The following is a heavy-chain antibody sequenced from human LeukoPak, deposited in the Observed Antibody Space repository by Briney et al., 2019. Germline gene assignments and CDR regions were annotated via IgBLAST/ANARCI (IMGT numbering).Heavy chain of an antibody. Sequence: SETLSLTCTVSGGSISSSSYYWGWIRQPPGKGLEWIGSMYYSGSTYYNPSLKSRVTISVDTSKNQFSLKLSSVTAADTAVYYCARDSPYNWFDPWGQGTLVTVSS. V-gene: IGHV4-39*07. J-gene: IGHJ5*02. CDR3: ARDSPYNWFDP. CDR2: MYYSGST. CDR1: GGSISSSSYY.